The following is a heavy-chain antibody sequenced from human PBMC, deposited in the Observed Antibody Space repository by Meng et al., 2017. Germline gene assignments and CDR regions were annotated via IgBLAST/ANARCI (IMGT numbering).Heavy chain of an antibody. CDR2: IKPDGTMT. CDR1: WLTFRNYW. Sequence: VNAGGGLIRKGGSQSLHWTATWLTFRNYWMDWVCQARGKGLVWVSRIKPDGTMTVYADSVQGRFTISRDNAKNTLYLQMNSLSSDDTAVYYCARSDWFDPWGQGTLVTVSS. J-gene: IGHJ5*02. V-gene: IGHV3-74*01. CDR3: ARSDWFDP.